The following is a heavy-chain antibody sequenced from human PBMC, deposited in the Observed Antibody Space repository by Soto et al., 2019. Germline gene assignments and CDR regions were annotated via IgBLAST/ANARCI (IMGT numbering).Heavy chain of an antibody. Sequence: EAQLLESGGDLVQPGGSLRLSCAASGFTFSSYAMSWVRQAPGKGLEWVSAISGSGGSTYYADSVKGRFTISRDNSKNTVFRQMNSLRADDTAVYYCSGLRRWVGATSDRAFDIWGQGTMVTVSS. CDR2: ISGSGGST. J-gene: IGHJ3*02. V-gene: IGHV3-23*01. CDR1: GFTFSSYA. CDR3: SGLRRWVGATSDRAFDI. D-gene: IGHD1-26*01.